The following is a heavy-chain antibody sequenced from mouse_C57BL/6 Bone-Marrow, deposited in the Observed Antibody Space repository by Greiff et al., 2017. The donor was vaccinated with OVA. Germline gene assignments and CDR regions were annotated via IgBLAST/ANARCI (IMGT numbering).Heavy chain of an antibody. D-gene: IGHD1-1*01. CDR2: IHPSDSDP. J-gene: IGHJ3*01. V-gene: IGHV1-74*01. Sequence: QVQLQQPGAELVKPGASVKVSCKASGYTFTSYWMHWVKQRPGQGLEWIGRIHPSDSDPNYNQKFKGKATLTVDKSSSTAYMQLSSLTSEDSAVYYCATPTVVAEDWFAYWGQGTLVTVSA. CDR1: GYTFTSYW. CDR3: ATPTVVAEDWFAY.